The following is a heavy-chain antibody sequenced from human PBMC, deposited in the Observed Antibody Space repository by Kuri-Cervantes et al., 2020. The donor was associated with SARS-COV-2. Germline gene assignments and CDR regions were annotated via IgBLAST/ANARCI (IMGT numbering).Heavy chain of an antibody. D-gene: IGHD5-18*01. CDR3: AKDTLTGHSHGNFDY. CDR2: ISVGGGTM. V-gene: IGHV3-23*01. J-gene: IGHJ4*02. CDR1: GFVFSSYG. Sequence: GESLKISCAASGFVFSSYGMSWVRHVPGKGLEWVATISVGGGTMYYADSVKGRFTISRDSSKSTVYLQMNSLRDEDTALYYCAKDTLTGHSHGNFDYWGQGTLVTVSS.